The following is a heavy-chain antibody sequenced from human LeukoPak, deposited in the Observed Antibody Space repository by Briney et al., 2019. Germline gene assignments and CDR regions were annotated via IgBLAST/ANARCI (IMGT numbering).Heavy chain of an antibody. Sequence: SETLSLTCTVSGGSISSYYWSWIRQPPGKGLEWIGYMYCSGTTNYNPSLKSRVTISIDTSKSQFSLKLTSVTAADTAMYYCARGSNWFDPWGQGTLVTVSS. CDR1: GGSISSYY. CDR3: ARGSNWFDP. CDR2: MYCSGTT. V-gene: IGHV4-59*01. J-gene: IGHJ5*02.